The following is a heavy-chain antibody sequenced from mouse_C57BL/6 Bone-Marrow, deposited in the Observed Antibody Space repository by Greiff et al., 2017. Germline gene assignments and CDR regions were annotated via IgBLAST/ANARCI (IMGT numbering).Heavy chain of an antibody. CDR3: AKWSQLGPWFAY. V-gene: IGHV3-6*01. J-gene: IGHJ3*01. CDR1: GYSITSGYY. D-gene: IGHD4-1*02. CDR2: ISYDGSN. Sequence: ESGPGLVKPSQSLSLTCSVTGYSITSGYYWNWIRQFPGNKLEWMGYISYDGSNNYNPSLKNRISITRDTSKNQFFLKLNSVTTEDTATYYCAKWSQLGPWFAYWGQGTLVTVSA.